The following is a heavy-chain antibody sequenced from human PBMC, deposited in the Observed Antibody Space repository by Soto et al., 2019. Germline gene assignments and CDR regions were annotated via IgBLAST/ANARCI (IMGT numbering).Heavy chain of an antibody. CDR3: ARDTRLRYFDWLLWTPIDY. J-gene: IGHJ4*02. D-gene: IGHD3-9*01. CDR2: ISYDGSNK. CDR1: GFTFSSYA. V-gene: IGHV3-30-3*01. Sequence: GGSLRLSCAASGFTFSSYAMHWVRQAPGKGLEWVAVISYDGSNKYYADSVKGRFTISRDNSKNTLYLQMNGLRAEDTAVYYCARDTRLRYFDWLLWTPIDYWGQGTLVTVSS.